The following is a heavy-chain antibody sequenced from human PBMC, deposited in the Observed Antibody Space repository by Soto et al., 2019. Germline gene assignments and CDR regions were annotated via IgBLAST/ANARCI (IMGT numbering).Heavy chain of an antibody. D-gene: IGHD4-4*01. V-gene: IGHV4-30-2*03. CDR3: ATSNWFDP. J-gene: IGHJ5*02. CDR1: GGSISSGGYS. CDR2: GSTYIYHSGST. Sequence: SETLSLTCAVSGGSISSGGYSWSWIRQPPGKGLEWIGYIYHSGSTYIYHSGSTYYNPSLNSRVTISVDTSKNQFSLKLSSVTAADTAVYYCATSNWFDPWGQGTLVTVSS.